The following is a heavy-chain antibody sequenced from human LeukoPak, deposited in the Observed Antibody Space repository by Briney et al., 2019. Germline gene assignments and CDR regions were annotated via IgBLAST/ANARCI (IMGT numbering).Heavy chain of an antibody. V-gene: IGHV1-46*01. CDR3: ARISPTKWLVPDAFDI. D-gene: IGHD6-19*01. CDR2: INPGGGST. Sequence: ASVKVSCKASGYTFTSYYMHWVRQAPGQGLEWMGIINPGGGSTSYAQKFQGRVTMTRDTSTSTVYMELSSLRSEDTAVYYCARISPTKWLVPDAFDIWGQGTMVTVSS. CDR1: GYTFTSYY. J-gene: IGHJ3*02.